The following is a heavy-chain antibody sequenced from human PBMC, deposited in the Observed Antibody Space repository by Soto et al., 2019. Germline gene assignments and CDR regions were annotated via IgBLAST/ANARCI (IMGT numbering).Heavy chain of an antibody. Sequence: SDTLSLTCAVSGGSFSSGDYYWSWIRQPPGKGLEWIGYIYYSGSTNYNPSLKSGVTRSVDTSKYQFSLKLTSVTAADTAVYYCARDKVSGLFDYWGQGTLVNVSA. J-gene: IGHJ4*02. CDR2: IYYSGST. CDR3: ARDKVSGLFDY. D-gene: IGHD5-12*01. CDR1: GGSFSSGDYY. V-gene: IGHV4-30-4*02.